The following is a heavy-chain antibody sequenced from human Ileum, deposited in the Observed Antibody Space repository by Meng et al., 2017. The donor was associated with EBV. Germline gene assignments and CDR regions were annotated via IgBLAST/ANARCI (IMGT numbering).Heavy chain of an antibody. Sequence: GPRLVNAASACALTCSVAVALVTSDIYRWSCCRQPPGRGLGWFGLSYGIDINYSPSFQSRVTISIDTAKNQLFFKLPFVTAADTAMYYCAYLRVGRGGVGSWGQGTLVTVSS. CDR2: SYGIDI. J-gene: IGHJ4*02. V-gene: IGHV4-61*01. CDR1: VALVTSDIYR. CDR3: AYLRVGRGGVGS. D-gene: IGHD3-16*01.